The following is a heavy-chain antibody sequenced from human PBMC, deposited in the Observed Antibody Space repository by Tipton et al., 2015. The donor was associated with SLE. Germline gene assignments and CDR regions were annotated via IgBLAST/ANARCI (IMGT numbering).Heavy chain of an antibody. CDR3: ARDGGVNDY. D-gene: IGHD2-8*01. CDR2: INHSGST. Sequence: TLSLTCAVYGGSFSGYYWSWIRQPPGKRLEWIGEINHSGSTNYNPSLKSRATISVDTSKNPFSLKLSFVTAADTAVYYCARDGGVNDYWGQGILVTVSS. V-gene: IGHV4-34*01. CDR1: GGSFSGYY. J-gene: IGHJ4*02.